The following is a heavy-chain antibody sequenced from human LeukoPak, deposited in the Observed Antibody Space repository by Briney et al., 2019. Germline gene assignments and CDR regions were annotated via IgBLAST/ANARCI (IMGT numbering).Heavy chain of an antibody. Sequence: PSETLSLTCTVSGGSISSSSYYWGWIRQPPGKGLEWIGSIYYSGSTYYNPSLKSRVTISVDTSKNQFSLKLSSVTAADTAVYYCARDGIAAAATNYYYMDVWGKGTTVTVSS. D-gene: IGHD6-13*01. CDR1: GGSISSSSYY. CDR2: IYYSGST. J-gene: IGHJ6*03. CDR3: ARDGIAAAATNYYYMDV. V-gene: IGHV4-39*07.